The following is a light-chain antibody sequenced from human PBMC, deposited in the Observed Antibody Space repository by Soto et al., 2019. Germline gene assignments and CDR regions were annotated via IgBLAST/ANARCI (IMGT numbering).Light chain of an antibody. V-gene: IGKV3-15*01. J-gene: IGKJ2*01. CDR1: QSVTIS. CDR3: QQYNDWPRT. CDR2: GAS. Sequence: EIVMTQSPATLSVSPGERATLSCRASQSVTISLAWYQQKPGQAPTLLIYGASSRATGTPVRFSGSGSGTGFTLTISSLQSEDFAVYYCQQYNDWPRTFGQGTKVDIK.